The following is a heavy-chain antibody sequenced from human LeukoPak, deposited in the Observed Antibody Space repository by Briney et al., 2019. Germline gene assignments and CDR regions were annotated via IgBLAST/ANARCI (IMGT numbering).Heavy chain of an antibody. CDR3: AKYRTGWYEDY. V-gene: IGHV3-23*01. J-gene: IGHJ4*02. CDR2: MSGNGDSA. Sequence: GGSLRLSCAASGFTFSSYAMTWVRQAPGKGPEWVSTMSGNGDSALYADSVKGRFTISRDNSKNTLYLQMNSLRAEDSAVYYCAKYRTGWYEDYWGQGTLVIVSS. CDR1: GFTFSSYA. D-gene: IGHD6-19*01.